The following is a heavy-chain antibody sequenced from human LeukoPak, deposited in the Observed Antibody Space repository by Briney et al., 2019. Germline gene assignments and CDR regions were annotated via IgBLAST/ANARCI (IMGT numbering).Heavy chain of an antibody. CDR1: GASVSGSPYY. CDR2: IYSSGST. D-gene: IGHD1-26*01. Sequence: SETLSLTCTVSGASVSGSPYYRGWIRQPPGKGLEWIGSIYSSGSTYYNTSLQSRVTISIETSKNQISLRLKSVTAADTAMYYCAKSGGYGLIDYWGRGTLVTVSS. V-gene: IGHV4-39*01. CDR3: AKSGGYGLIDY. J-gene: IGHJ4*02.